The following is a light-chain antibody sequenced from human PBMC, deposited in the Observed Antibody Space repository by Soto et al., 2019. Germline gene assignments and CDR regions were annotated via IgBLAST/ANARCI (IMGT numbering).Light chain of an antibody. V-gene: IGKV3-20*01. CDR2: AAS. CDR1: QSVSSTY. CDR3: QQYGSSRWT. J-gene: IGKJ1*01. Sequence: EIVLTQSPDTLSLFPGERATLSCRASQSVSSTYLAWYQQKPGQAPRPLISAASSRATGTPDRCSGSGSGTDFTLTIGRLEPEDFAVYYCQQYGSSRWTFGQGTKVEIK.